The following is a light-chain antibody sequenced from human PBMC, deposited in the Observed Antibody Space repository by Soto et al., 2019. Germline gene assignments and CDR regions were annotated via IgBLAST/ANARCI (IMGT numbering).Light chain of an antibody. CDR1: KSVSSN. CDR3: QQYNNWPPWT. Sequence: EIVMTQSPATLSVSPGERATLSCRASKSVSSNLAWYQQKPGQAPRLLIYGASTRATGIPARFSGSGSGTEVTLTISSLQSEDFAVYYCQQYNNWPPWTFGKGTKVEIK. J-gene: IGKJ1*01. V-gene: IGKV3-15*01. CDR2: GAS.